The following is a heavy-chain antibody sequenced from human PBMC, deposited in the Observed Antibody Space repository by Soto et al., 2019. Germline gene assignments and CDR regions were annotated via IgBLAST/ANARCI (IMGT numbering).Heavy chain of an antibody. CDR3: AKDIWGEMDTIYFDY. V-gene: IGHV3-9*01. Sequence: EVQLVESGGGLVQPGRSLRLSCAASGFTFDDYARHWVRQAPVKGLEWVSGLSRNSGSIGYADSVKGRFTISRDNAKNSLYLQMNSLRAEDTALYYCAKDIWGEMDTIYFDYWGQGTLVTVSS. CDR2: LSRNSGSI. CDR1: GFTFDDYA. D-gene: IGHD5-18*01. J-gene: IGHJ4*02.